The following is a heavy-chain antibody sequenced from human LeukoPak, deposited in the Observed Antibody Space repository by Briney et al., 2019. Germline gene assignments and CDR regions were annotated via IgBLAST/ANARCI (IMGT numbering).Heavy chain of an antibody. CDR2: IYYSGST. D-gene: IGHD6-13*01. J-gene: IGHJ4*02. Sequence: SETLSLTCTVSGGSISSYYWSWIRQPPGKGLEWIGYIYYSGSTNYNPSLKSRVTISVDTSKNQFSLKLSSVTAADTAVYYCARGGTRIAAAGLDYWGQGTLVTVSS. CDR3: ARGGTRIAAAGLDY. CDR1: GGSISSYY. V-gene: IGHV4-59*01.